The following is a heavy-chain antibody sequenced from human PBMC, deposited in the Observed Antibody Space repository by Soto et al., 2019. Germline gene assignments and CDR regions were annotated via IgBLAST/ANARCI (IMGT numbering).Heavy chain of an antibody. CDR3: ARPGRDWGSLDY. Sequence: QVQLQESGPGLVKPSETLSLTCTVSGDSISTYYWTWIRQSPGKGLEWIAFIYYGGSTNYNPSLKRRVTISVDTSKHQFSLKLNSVTAADTAVYYCARPGRDWGSLDYWGQGTLVTVSS. CDR2: IYYGGST. D-gene: IGHD7-27*01. CDR1: GDSISTYY. V-gene: IGHV4-59*08. J-gene: IGHJ4*02.